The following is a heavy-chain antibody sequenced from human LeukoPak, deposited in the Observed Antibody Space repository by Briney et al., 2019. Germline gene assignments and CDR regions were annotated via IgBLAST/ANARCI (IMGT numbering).Heavy chain of an antibody. CDR2: ISYDGSNK. D-gene: IGHD3-9*01. J-gene: IGHJ4*02. Sequence: PGGSLRLSCAASGFTFSSYAMHWVRQAPGKGLEWVAVISYDGSNKYYADSVKGRFTISRDNAKNSLYLQMNSLRAEDTAVYYCARGSGDILTGYSDFDYWGQGTLVTVSS. V-gene: IGHV3-30*04. CDR3: ARGSGDILTGYSDFDY. CDR1: GFTFSSYA.